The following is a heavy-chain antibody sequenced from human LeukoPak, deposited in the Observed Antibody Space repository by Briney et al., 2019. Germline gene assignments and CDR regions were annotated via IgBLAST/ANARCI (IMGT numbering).Heavy chain of an antibody. V-gene: IGHV3-13*01. CDR2: LGSAGDK. J-gene: IGHJ6*02. CDR3: ARAKRETSTRPWTSGMDV. Sequence: GGSLRLSCAASGFTLSDYDIHWVRQAIGKGLDWVSGLGSAGDKYHAGSERGRFTISREDAENSVYLQMNGLRPKDTAIYYCARAKRETSTRPWTSGMDVWGQGTTVTVSS. D-gene: IGHD3/OR15-3a*01. CDR1: GFTLSDYD.